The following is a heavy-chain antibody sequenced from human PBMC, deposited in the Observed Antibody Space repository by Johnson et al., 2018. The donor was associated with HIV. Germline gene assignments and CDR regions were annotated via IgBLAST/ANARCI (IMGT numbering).Heavy chain of an antibody. J-gene: IGHJ3*02. Sequence: VQLVESGGGLVQPGGSLRLSCAGSGFTFDDYSMSWVRQAPGKGLEWVSSINWHGGSTGYADSLKGRFTISRDNSKNTLYLQMNSLRAEDTAVYYCARELPSYDILTGPGAFDIWGQGTMVTVSS. CDR3: ARELPSYDILTGPGAFDI. V-gene: IGHV3-20*04. D-gene: IGHD3-9*01. CDR2: INWHGGST. CDR1: GFTFDDYS.